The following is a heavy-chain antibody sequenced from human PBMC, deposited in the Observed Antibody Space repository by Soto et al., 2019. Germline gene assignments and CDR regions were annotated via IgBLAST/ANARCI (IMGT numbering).Heavy chain of an antibody. D-gene: IGHD3-10*01. Sequence: SETLSLTCGVYGGSFRNYYWIWVRQPPGKGLEWIGEVNHSGEATYNPSLQSRVSISLDTSNNHFSLKMTSVTAADTAIYFCARAERFPMSCFDPWGQGTQVTVAS. CDR2: VNHSGEA. J-gene: IGHJ5*02. V-gene: IGHV4-34*01. CDR3: ARAERFPMSCFDP. CDR1: GGSFRNYY.